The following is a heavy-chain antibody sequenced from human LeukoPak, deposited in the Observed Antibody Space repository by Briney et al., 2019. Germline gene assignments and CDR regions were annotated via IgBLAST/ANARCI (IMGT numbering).Heavy chain of an antibody. D-gene: IGHD6-13*01. CDR1: GYTFTSYG. CDR2: ISAYNDNT. Sequence: ASVKVSCKASGYTFTSYGITWVRQAPGQGLEWMGWISAYNDNTNYAQNLQGRVTMTTDTSTSTAYMELRSLRSDDTAVYYCARTRILGIAAAGTNPYDFDYWGQGTLVTVSS. V-gene: IGHV1-18*01. CDR3: ARTRILGIAAAGTNPYDFDY. J-gene: IGHJ4*02.